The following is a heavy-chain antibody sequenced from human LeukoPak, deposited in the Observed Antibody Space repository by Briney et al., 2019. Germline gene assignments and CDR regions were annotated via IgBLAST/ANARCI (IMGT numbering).Heavy chain of an antibody. CDR1: GDSVSTKNGA. CDR2: TYYRSKWYN. Sequence: SQTLSLTCAISGDSVSTKNGAWNWLRQSPSRGLEWLGRTYYRSKWYNDYAVSVKSRITINPDPSKNQFSLHLNSVTPDDTAFYYCAGGDGTLSYWGQGTLVAVSS. J-gene: IGHJ4*02. CDR3: AGGDGTLSY. D-gene: IGHD1-26*01. V-gene: IGHV6-1*01.